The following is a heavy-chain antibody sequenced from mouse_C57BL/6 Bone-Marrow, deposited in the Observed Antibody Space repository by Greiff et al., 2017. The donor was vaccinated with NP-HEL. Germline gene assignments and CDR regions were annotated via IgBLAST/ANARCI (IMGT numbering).Heavy chain of an antibody. V-gene: IGHV1-81*01. CDR2: IYPRSGNT. CDR3: ARGKPYYFDY. J-gene: IGHJ2*01. CDR1: GYTFTSYG. Sequence: VQLQESGAELARPGASVKLSCKASGYTFTSYGISWVKQRPGQGLEWIGEIYPRSGNTYYNEKFKGKATLTADKSSSTAYMELRSLTSEDSAVYFCARGKPYYFDYWGQGTTLTVSS.